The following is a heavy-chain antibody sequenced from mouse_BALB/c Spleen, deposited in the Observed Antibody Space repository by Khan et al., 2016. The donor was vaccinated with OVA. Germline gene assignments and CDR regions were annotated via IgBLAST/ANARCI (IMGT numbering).Heavy chain of an antibody. CDR1: GYTFTDYY. J-gene: IGHJ1*01. CDR2: INPNNGDT. Sequence: EVQLQQSGPELVKPGASVKMSCKASGYTFTDYYMKWLKQSHGKSLEWIGDINPNNGDTFYNQKFKDKATLTVDKSSSTAYMQLNSLTSEDSAVYYCARGLFDCWGAGTTVTVAS. V-gene: IGHV1-26*01. CDR3: ARGLFDC.